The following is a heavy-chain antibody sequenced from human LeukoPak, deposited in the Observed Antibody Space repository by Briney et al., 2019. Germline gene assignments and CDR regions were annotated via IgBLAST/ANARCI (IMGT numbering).Heavy chain of an antibody. D-gene: IGHD2-8*01. J-gene: IGHJ4*02. V-gene: IGHV1-8*02. Sequence: ASVKVSCKASGYTFTSYGISWVRQAPGQGLEWMGWMNPNSGNTGYVQKFQGRVTMTRNTSISTAYMELSSLRSEDTAVYYCARAPTSNGFDYWGQGTLVTVSS. CDR1: GYTFTSYG. CDR2: MNPNSGNT. CDR3: ARAPTSNGFDY.